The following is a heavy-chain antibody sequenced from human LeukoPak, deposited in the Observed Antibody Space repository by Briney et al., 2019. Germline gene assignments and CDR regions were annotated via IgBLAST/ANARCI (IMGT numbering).Heavy chain of an antibody. V-gene: IGHV3-74*01. CDR3: ARNNWGIDD. CDR1: GFTFSNHW. Sequence: GGSLRLSCAASGFTFSNHWMHWVRQVSGKGLVWVSRINTDGSDTSYADSVEGRFTISRDNARNTLYLQMNSLRPVDTAVYYCARNNWGIDDWGQGTLVTVSS. CDR2: INTDGSDT. J-gene: IGHJ4*02. D-gene: IGHD7-27*01.